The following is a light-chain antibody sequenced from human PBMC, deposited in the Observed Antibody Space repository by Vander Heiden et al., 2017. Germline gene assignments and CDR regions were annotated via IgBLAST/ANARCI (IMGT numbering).Light chain of an antibody. J-gene: IGLJ3*02. CDR3: ATWDDSLNGWV. Sequence: QSVLTQPPSASGTPGQRVPISCSGSSSNIGDNTVNWYQQPPGTAPQLLNYSNNQRPSGVPDRFSGSKSGTSATLAISGLQAEDEADYYCATWDDSLNGWVFGGGTKLTVL. CDR1: SSNIGDNT. CDR2: SNN. V-gene: IGLV1-44*01.